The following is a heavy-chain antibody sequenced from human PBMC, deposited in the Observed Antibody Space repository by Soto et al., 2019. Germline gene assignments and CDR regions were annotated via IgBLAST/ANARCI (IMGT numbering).Heavy chain of an antibody. D-gene: IGHD3-22*01. CDR1: GYTFTSYY. CDR2: INPRGGST. V-gene: IGHV1-46*01. CDR3: AGGCKRGPAPYYYGSSGHYGDY. Sequence: QVQLVQSGAEVKKPGASVKVSCKASGYTFTSYYMHWVRQAPGQGLEWMGIINPRGGSTSYAQKFQGRVTMTRDTSTRTVYMELSSLRSEATAVYYCAGGCKRGPAPYYYGSSGHYGDYWGQGTLVTVSS. J-gene: IGHJ4*02.